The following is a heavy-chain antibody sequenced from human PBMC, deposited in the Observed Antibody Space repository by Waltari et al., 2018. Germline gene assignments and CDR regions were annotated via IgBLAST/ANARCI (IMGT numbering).Heavy chain of an antibody. CDR2: IYYSGST. V-gene: IGHV4-39*07. D-gene: IGHD6-6*01. Sequence: QLQLQESGPGLVKPSETLSLTCTVPGGSISSSSYYWGWIRQPPGKGLEWIGSIYYSGSTYYNPSLKSRVTISVDTSKNQFSLKLSSVTAADTAVYYCARDRDSSIAQPFDYWGQGTLVTVSS. J-gene: IGHJ4*02. CDR1: GGSISSSSYY. CDR3: ARDRDSSIAQPFDY.